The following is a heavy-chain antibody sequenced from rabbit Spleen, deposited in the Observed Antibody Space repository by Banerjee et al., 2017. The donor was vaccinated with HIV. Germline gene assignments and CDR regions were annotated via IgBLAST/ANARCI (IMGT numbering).Heavy chain of an antibody. V-gene: IGHV1S40*01. Sequence: QSLEESGGDLVKPGASLTLTCTASGFSFSSSDYMCWVRQASGKGLEWIACIAGTSSGFTYSATWAKGRFACSKTSSTTVTLQMTSLTVADTATYFCARDTASSFSSYGMDLWGQGTLVTVS. CDR3: ARDTASSFSSYGMDL. CDR2: IAGTSSGFT. D-gene: IGHD6-1*01. J-gene: IGHJ6*01. CDR1: GFSFSSSDY.